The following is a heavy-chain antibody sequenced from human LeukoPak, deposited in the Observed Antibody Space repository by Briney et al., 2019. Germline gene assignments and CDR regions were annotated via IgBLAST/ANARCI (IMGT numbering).Heavy chain of an antibody. J-gene: IGHJ4*02. D-gene: IGHD2-21*02. CDR3: ARGRYCGVDCPFPYYFDY. V-gene: IGHV3-21*01. CDR1: GFTFSSYS. CDR2: ISSSSSYI. Sequence: KSGGSLRLSCAASGFTFSSYSMNWVRQAPGKGLEWVSSISSSSSYIYYADSVKGRFTISRDNAKDSLFLQMNSLRADDTAVYFCARGRYCGVDCPFPYYFDYWGQGSLVTVSS.